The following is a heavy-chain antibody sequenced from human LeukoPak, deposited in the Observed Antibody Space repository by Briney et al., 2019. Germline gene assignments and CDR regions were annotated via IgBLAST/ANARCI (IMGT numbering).Heavy chain of an antibody. D-gene: IGHD2-8*02. CDR3: ATYRQVLLPFES. V-gene: IGHV3-33*05. CDR2: ISYDGSNK. J-gene: IGHJ4*02. CDR1: GFTFSSYG. Sequence: GGSLRLSCAASGFTFSSYGMHWVRQAPGKGLEWVAVISYDGSNKYYADSVKGRFTISRDNAKNSLYLQMNSLRAEDTAVYYCATYRQVLLPFESWGQGTLVTVSS.